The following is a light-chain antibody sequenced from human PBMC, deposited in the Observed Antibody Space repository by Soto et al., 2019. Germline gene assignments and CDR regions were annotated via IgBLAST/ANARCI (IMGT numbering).Light chain of an antibody. V-gene: IGLV2-18*01. CDR1: STDFVSYNR. CDR2: EVS. Sequence: QSVLTQPPSVSGSPGQSVTISRTGTSTDFVSYNRVSWYQQPPGTAPKLMIYEVSKRPSGVPDRFSGSKSGNTASLTISGLQAADEADYYCSLYTSENAYVFGTGTKVTVL. CDR3: SLYTSENAYV. J-gene: IGLJ1*01.